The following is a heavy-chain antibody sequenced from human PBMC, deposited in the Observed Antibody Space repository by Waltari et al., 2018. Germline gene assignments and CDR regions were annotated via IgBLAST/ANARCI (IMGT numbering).Heavy chain of an antibody. CDR2: IKPDGSEK. J-gene: IGHJ4*02. V-gene: IGHV3-7*01. CDR1: GFPFSTTW. CDR3: ASGGGRPFDY. D-gene: IGHD3-16*01. Sequence: EVQLVASGGALVQPGGSVRLSCAASGFPFSTTWMCLVRQTPGKGLEWVANIKPDGSEKYYVDSVKGRFTISRDNAKNSLYLQMNSLRAEDTAVYFCASGGGRPFDYWGQGTLVTVSS.